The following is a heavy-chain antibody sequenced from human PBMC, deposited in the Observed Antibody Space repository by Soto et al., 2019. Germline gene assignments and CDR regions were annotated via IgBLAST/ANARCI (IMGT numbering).Heavy chain of an antibody. V-gene: IGHV1-18*04. J-gene: IGHJ4*02. CDR2: ISAYNGNT. CDR3: AIDLEDYYDSSGYSFDY. CDR1: GYTFTSYG. D-gene: IGHD3-22*01. Sequence: ASVKVSCKASGYTFTSYGISWVRQAPGQGLEWMGWISAYNGNTNYAQKLQGRVTMTTDTSTSTAYMELRSLRSDDTAVYYCAIDLEDYYDSSGYSFDYWGQGTLVTVSS.